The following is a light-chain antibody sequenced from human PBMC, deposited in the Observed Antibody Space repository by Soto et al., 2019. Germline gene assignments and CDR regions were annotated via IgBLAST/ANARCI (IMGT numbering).Light chain of an antibody. CDR3: QQYATWPRT. CDR1: QNVHID. Sequence: ETMMTQSPASLSVSPGETATLSCRSSQNVHIDLAWYQQKPGQAPTLLLYGVSARAPGVPARFTGAGSGTEFTLTIRDLQSADFAVYYCQQYATWPRTFGQGTKVAIQ. CDR2: GVS. V-gene: IGKV3-15*01. J-gene: IGKJ2*01.